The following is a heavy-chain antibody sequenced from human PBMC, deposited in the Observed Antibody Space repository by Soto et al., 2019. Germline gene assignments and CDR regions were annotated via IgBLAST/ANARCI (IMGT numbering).Heavy chain of an antibody. J-gene: IGHJ5*02. CDR3: AKGGVVLLWFGESSWFDP. CDR1: GYTFTNYP. CDR2: INPGNGNT. V-gene: IGHV1-3*01. Sequence: QVQLVQSGSEVKKPGASVKLSCKASGYTFTNYPIHWVRQAPGQGPEWMGWINPGNGNTKYSPKFQGRVTITSDTSATTAYMELTSLRSEDTAIYYCAKGGVVLLWFGESSWFDPWGQGTLVTVSS. D-gene: IGHD3-10*01.